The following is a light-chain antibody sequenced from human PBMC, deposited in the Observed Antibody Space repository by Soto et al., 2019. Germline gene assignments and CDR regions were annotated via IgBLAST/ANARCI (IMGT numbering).Light chain of an antibody. CDR1: QSVSSN. Sequence: EIVMTQSPATLSVSPGERATLSCRASQSVSSNLAWYQQKPGQAPRLLIYGASTRATGIPARFSGSGSGTEFTLTISSLQSKDFAVYYCQQYNNWPRTFGQGTKVDI. CDR2: GAS. J-gene: IGKJ1*01. CDR3: QQYNNWPRT. V-gene: IGKV3-15*01.